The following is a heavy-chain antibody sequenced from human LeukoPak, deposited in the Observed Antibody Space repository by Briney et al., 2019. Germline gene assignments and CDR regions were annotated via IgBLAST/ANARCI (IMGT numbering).Heavy chain of an antibody. CDR3: ARLEYYGDYSNTFDY. J-gene: IGHJ4*02. D-gene: IGHD4-17*01. CDR1: GYTFTSYG. Sequence: ASVKVSCKASGYTFTSYGISWVRQAPGQGLEWMGWISAYNGNTNYAQKFQGRVTITADKSTSTAYMELSSLRSEDTAVYYCARLEYYGDYSNTFDYWGQGTLVTVSS. V-gene: IGHV1-18*01. CDR2: ISAYNGNT.